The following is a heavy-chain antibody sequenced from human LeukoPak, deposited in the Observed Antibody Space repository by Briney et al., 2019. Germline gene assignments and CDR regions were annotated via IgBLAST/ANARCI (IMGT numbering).Heavy chain of an antibody. Sequence: GGSLRLSCAASGFPFSYSYMTWVRQAPGKGVECVSGMNWNRGSTGYADSVKGRFTISRDNAKNSLYLQMNSLRAEDTALYYCARDRAGYYDSSGYGAFDIWGQGTMVTVSS. J-gene: IGHJ3*02. D-gene: IGHD3-22*01. V-gene: IGHV3-20*04. CDR1: GFPFSYSY. CDR2: MNWNRGST. CDR3: ARDRAGYYDSSGYGAFDI.